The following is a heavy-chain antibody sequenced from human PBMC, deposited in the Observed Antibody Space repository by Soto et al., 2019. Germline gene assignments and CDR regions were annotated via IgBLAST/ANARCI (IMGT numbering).Heavy chain of an antibody. CDR3: XXXXXXXXXFDP. V-gene: IGHV1-18*01. CDR1: GYTFTSYG. CDR2: ISAYNGNT. Sequence: QVQLVQSGAEVKKPGASVKVSCKASGYTFTSYGISWVRQAPGQGLEWMGWISAYNGNTNYAQKLQGRVNMTTDTXXXXXXXXXXXXXXXXXXXXXXXXXXXXXXXFDPWGQGTLVTVSS. J-gene: IGHJ5*02.